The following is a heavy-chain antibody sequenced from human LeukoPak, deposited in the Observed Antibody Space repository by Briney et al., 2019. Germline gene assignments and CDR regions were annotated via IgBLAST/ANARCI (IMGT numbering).Heavy chain of an antibody. J-gene: IGHJ6*02. CDR3: ARAWLSYYGMDV. V-gene: IGHV3-23*01. Sequence: GGSLRLSCAASGFTFSSYAMSWVRQAPGKGLEWVSAISGSGGSTYYADSVKGRFTISRDNSKNTLYLQMNSLRAEDTAVYYCARAWLSYYGMDVWGQGTTVTVSS. D-gene: IGHD5-24*01. CDR1: GFTFSSYA. CDR2: ISGSGGST.